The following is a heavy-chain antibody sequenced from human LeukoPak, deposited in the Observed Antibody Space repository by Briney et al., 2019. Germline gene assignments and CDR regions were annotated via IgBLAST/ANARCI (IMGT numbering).Heavy chain of an antibody. V-gene: IGHV3-23*01. CDR2: TSGSGGST. CDR3: AKVDPASVTGGVFYYYYYMDV. D-gene: IGHD2-21*02. Sequence: GGSLRLSCAASGFTFSSYAISWVRQAPGKGLEWVSATSGSGGSTYYADSVKGRFTISRDNSKNTLYLQMNSLRAEDTAVYYCAKVDPASVTGGVFYYYYYMDVWGKGTTVTVPS. CDR1: GFTFSSYA. J-gene: IGHJ6*03.